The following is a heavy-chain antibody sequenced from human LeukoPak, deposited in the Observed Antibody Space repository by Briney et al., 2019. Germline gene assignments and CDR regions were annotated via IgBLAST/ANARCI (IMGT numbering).Heavy chain of an antibody. CDR1: GGTFSSYA. CDR2: IIPILGIA. Sequence: SVKVSCKASGGTFSSYAISWVRQAPGQGLEWMGRIIPILGIANYAQKFQGRVTITADKSTSTAYMELSSLRSEDTAAYYCARVRSSSWIDYFDYWGQGTLVTVSS. J-gene: IGHJ4*02. CDR3: ARVRSSSWIDYFDY. D-gene: IGHD6-13*01. V-gene: IGHV1-69*04.